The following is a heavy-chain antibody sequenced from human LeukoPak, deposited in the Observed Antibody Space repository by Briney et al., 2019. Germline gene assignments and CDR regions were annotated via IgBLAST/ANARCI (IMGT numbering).Heavy chain of an antibody. CDR3: ARAHAIAMAGSSDYFYNYKDV. CDR2: IYPDDSDT. Sequence: GESLKISCKGSAYSFASYWIGWVRQMPGKGLEWMGIIYPDDSDTRYSPSFQGQVAISVDKSISTAYLQWRSLKASDTAIYYCARAHAIAMAGSSDYFYNYKDVWGKGTSVTVSS. V-gene: IGHV5-51*01. J-gene: IGHJ6*03. D-gene: IGHD6-19*01. CDR1: AYSFASYW.